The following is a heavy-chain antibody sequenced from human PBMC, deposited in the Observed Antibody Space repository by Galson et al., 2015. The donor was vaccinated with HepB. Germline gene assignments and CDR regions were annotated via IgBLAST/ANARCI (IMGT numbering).Heavy chain of an antibody. CDR1: GFIFSAYS. CDR3: ARAVGFGEFLNDFDY. CDR2: ISRSGSCI. J-gene: IGHJ4*02. D-gene: IGHD3-10*01. V-gene: IGHV3-21*01. Sequence: SLRLSCAASGFIFSAYSMNWVRQAPGQGLEWVSSISRSGSCICYADTFQDRVTISRDTATNSLYLQMNSLTSEDTAVYYCARAVGFGEFLNDFDYWGQGTLLTVSS.